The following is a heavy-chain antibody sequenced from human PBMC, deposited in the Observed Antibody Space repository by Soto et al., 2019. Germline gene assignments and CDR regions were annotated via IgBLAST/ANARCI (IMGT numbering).Heavy chain of an antibody. CDR2: ISGTGGGT. Sequence: GSLILSCAASGFTFSNYAMNWVRQAPRKGLEWVSAISGTGGGTYYADSVKGRFTISRDNSRNTLYLQMNSLRAEDTAIYYCAKEYCSGGACLDAFDFWGQGTMVTVSS. D-gene: IGHD2-15*01. CDR3: AKEYCSGGACLDAFDF. V-gene: IGHV3-23*01. CDR1: GFTFSNYA. J-gene: IGHJ3*01.